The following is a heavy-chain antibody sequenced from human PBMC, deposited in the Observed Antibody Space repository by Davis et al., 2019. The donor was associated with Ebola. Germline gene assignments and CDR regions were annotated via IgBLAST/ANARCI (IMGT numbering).Heavy chain of an antibody. CDR3: ARMDGGNYYYYYYGMDV. Sequence: SETLSLTCTVSGGSISSSSYYWGWIRQPPGKGLEWIGSIYYSGSTYYNPSLKSRVTISVDTSKNQFSLKLSSVTAADTAVYYCARMDGGNYYYYYYGMDVWGRGTRVTVSS. J-gene: IGHJ6*02. CDR2: IYYSGST. D-gene: IGHD4-23*01. V-gene: IGHV4-39*01. CDR1: GGSISSSSYY.